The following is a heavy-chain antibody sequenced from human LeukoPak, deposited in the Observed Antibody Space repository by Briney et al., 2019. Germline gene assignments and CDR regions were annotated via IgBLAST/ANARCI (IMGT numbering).Heavy chain of an antibody. CDR1: SVSISRYY. J-gene: IGHJ4*02. D-gene: IGHD2-8*01. Sequence: SETLSLTCTVSSVSISRYYWSWLRQPPGKGLDWIGYIYYSGSTNYNPSLKSRVTISIDTSKNQFSLKLSSVTAADTAAYYCASGDGVQTLNFDSWGQGTLVTVSS. V-gene: IGHV4-59*01. CDR2: IYYSGST. CDR3: ASGDGVQTLNFDS.